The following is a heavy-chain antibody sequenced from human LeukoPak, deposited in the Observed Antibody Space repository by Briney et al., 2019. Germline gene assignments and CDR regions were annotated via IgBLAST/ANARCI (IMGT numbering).Heavy chain of an antibody. CDR1: GYTFTSYD. CDR3: ARVFRGSGSYVFGY. CDR2: MNPNSGNT. D-gene: IGHD3-10*01. Sequence: GASVKVSCKASGYTFTSYDINWVRQATGQGLEWMGWMNPNSGNTGYAQKFQGRVTITRNTSISTAYMELSSLRSEDTAVYYCARVFRGSGSYVFGYWGQGTLVTVSS. J-gene: IGHJ4*02. V-gene: IGHV1-8*03.